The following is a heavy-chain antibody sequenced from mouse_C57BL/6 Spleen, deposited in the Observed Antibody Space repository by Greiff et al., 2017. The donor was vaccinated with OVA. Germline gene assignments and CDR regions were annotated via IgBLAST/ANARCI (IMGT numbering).Heavy chain of an antibody. J-gene: IGHJ3*01. V-gene: IGHV1-64*01. CDR1: GYTFTSYW. CDR3: AREGLITTEAWFAY. D-gene: IGHD1-1*01. Sequence: VQLQQPGAELVKPGASVKLSCKASGYTFTSYWMHWVKQRPGQGLEWIGMIHPNSGSTNYNEKFKSKATLTVDKSSSTAYMQLSSLTSEDSAVYYCAREGLITTEAWFAYWGQGTLVTVSA. CDR2: IHPNSGST.